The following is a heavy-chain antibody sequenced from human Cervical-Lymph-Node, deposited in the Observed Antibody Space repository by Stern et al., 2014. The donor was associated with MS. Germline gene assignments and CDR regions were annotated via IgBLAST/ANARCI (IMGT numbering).Heavy chain of an antibody. D-gene: IGHD3-3*01. Sequence: QMQLVQSGAEVKKPGASVKVSCKASGYAFTNYYMHWVRQAPGQGVEWMGVINTLGGSTSYAQKFQGRIIMTRDTSRRTVYMELSSLRSEDTAVYYCATDVMHVGSNSYFWSGASDYWGQGTVVIVSS. CDR2: INTLGGST. CDR3: ATDVMHVGSNSYFWSGASDY. CDR1: GYAFTNYY. V-gene: IGHV1-46*01. J-gene: IGHJ4*02.